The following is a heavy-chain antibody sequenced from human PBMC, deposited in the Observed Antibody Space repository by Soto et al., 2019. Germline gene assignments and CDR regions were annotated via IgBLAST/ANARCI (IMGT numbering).Heavy chain of an antibody. CDR1: GLTFSSYW. J-gene: IGHJ4*02. V-gene: IGHV3-74*01. D-gene: IGHD1-1*01. CDR3: ARDSHNWYSSYFDY. Sequence: GGSLRLSCAASGLTFSSYWMHWVRQAPGKGLVWVSSINSDGTITRFADSVKGRFTISRDNAKNTLYLQMNSLRAEDTAVYYCARDSHNWYSSYFDYWGQGTLVTVSS. CDR2: INSDGTIT.